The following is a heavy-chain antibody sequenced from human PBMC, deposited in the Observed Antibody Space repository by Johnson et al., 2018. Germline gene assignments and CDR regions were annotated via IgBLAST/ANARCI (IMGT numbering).Heavy chain of an antibody. D-gene: IGHD3-22*01. CDR2: ISSSSRYI. CDR1: GFTFSSYS. J-gene: IGHJ1*01. CDR3: AREYYYDSSGYYYNFQH. V-gene: IGHV3-21*01. Sequence: EVQLVESGGGLVKPGGSLRLSCAASGFTFSSYSMNWVRQAPGKGLEWVSSISSSSRYIYYADSVKGRFTISRDNAKNSLYLQMNSLRAEDTAVYYCAREYYYDSSGYYYNFQHWGQGTLVTVSS.